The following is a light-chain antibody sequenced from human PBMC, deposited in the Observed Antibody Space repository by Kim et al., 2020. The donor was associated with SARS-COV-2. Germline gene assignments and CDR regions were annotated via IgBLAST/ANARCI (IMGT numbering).Light chain of an antibody. V-gene: IGKV3-11*01. CDR1: LSISTY. CDR2: DAS. CDR3: LKRGNWPRT. J-gene: IGKJ5*01. Sequence: FAPRDSATLSCRASLSISTYLAWYQPKPGQAPRLLIHDASTRATGIPAMFCGSGCGTYFTLTISSLEPEDFAVYDCLKRGNWPRTFRQGTRRESK.